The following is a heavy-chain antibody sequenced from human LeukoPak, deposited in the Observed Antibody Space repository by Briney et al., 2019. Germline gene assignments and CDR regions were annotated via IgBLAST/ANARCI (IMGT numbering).Heavy chain of an antibody. CDR1: GFRDSDYY. J-gene: IGHJ5*02. D-gene: IGHD3/OR15-3a*01. Sequence: GGSLRLSGAGSGFRDSDYYMSWVRQAPGKGLEWVGLIRDSGEAFHADFARGRFAISRDESENTLYLQMNSLRVEDTAVYFCARDRAANQDWVEFDPWGQGTPVIVSS. CDR3: ARDRAANQDWVEFDP. CDR2: IRDSGEA. V-gene: IGHV3-66*03.